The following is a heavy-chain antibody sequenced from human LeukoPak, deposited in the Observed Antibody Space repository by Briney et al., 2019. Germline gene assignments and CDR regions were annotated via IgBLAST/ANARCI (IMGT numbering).Heavy chain of an antibody. J-gene: IGHJ6*02. D-gene: IGHD3-3*01. CDR2: INPNSGGT. Sequence: ASVKVSCKASGYTFTGYYMHWGRQAPGQGLEWMGWINPNSGGTNYAQKFQGRVTMTRDTSISTAYMELSRLRSDDTAVYYCARGGTIFATYYYYGMDVWGQGTTVTVSS. CDR1: GYTFTGYY. CDR3: ARGGTIFATYYYYGMDV. V-gene: IGHV1-2*02.